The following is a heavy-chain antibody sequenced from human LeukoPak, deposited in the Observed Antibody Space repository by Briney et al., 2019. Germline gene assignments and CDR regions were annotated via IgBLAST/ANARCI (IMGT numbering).Heavy chain of an antibody. V-gene: IGHV4-59*01. CDR3: ARADYGGNSAAFNI. D-gene: IGHD4-23*01. Sequence: SETLSLTCTVSGGSIGNYYWNWIRQPPGKGLEWIGYIYSSGSTYFNPSLTSRVTISVDTSKNQFSLNLTSVTAADTAVYYCARADYGGNSAAFNIWGQGTMVTVSS. CDR1: GGSIGNYY. J-gene: IGHJ3*02. CDR2: IYSSGST.